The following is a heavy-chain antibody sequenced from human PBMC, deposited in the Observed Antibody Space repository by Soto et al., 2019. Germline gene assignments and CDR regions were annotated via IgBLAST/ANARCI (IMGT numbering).Heavy chain of an antibody. J-gene: IGHJ4*01. CDR3: AVWSGLMQYYFDS. CDR1: GASFSGTY. V-gene: IGHV4-59*13. CDR2: GYHSGTT. D-gene: IGHD3-3*01. Sequence: KSSETLSLTCAVSGASFSGTYWSWIRQPPGKGLEWIGYGYHSGTTVYNPSLKSRVSISVDTSKNHVSLRLNSVTTEDTAVYYCAVWSGLMQYYFDSWGHGTLVTVSS.